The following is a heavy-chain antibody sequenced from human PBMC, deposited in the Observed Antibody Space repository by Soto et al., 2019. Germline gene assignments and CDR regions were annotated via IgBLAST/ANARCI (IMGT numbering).Heavy chain of an antibody. CDR3: ARESPSSQWLPTRYFDY. D-gene: IGHD6-19*01. V-gene: IGHV3-48*02. Sequence: EVQLVESGGDLVQPGGSLRLSCAASRFTFSDYSMNWVRQAPGKGLEWVSYISGGGETIYYPDSVRGRFPISSDNAKNSLFLQMSSRREEDTAVYYCARESPSSQWLPTRYFDYWGQGTLVSVSA. J-gene: IGHJ4*02. CDR2: ISGGGETI. CDR1: RFTFSDYS.